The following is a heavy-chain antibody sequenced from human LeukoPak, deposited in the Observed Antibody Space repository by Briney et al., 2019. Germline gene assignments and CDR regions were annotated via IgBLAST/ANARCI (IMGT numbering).Heavy chain of an antibody. CDR1: GLAFHAYG. D-gene: IGHD2-21*01. CDR2: IYYDGDTK. Sequence: RSLRLSCVASGLAFHAYGMQWVRQAPGKGLEWLAVIYYDGDTKYYADSVRGRFTISRDNSKNTLYLQMDSLRVEDTAFYYCARGLGVIDDWGRGTLVTVSS. J-gene: IGHJ4*02. CDR3: ARGLGVIDD. V-gene: IGHV3-33*04.